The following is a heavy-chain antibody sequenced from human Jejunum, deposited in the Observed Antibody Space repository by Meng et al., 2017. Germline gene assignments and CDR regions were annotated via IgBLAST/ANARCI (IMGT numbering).Heavy chain of an antibody. Sequence: QLQGSCPGLVKPSGILSLSCAASGDSISSDNWWSWVRQPPGKGPEWIGDIFRTGTSNYSPSLRSRVAIYMDKSKNQFSLSLNSVTAADTAVYYCARKGGTYSTGHFPHFDYWGQGTLVTVSS. D-gene: IGHD6-19*01. CDR3: ARKGGTYSTGHFPHFDY. V-gene: IGHV4-4*02. J-gene: IGHJ4*02. CDR1: GDSISSDNW. CDR2: IFRTGTS.